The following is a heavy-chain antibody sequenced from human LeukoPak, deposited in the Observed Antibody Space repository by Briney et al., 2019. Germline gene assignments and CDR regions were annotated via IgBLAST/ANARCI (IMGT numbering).Heavy chain of an antibody. CDR2: IYYSGST. CDR1: GGSISSYY. J-gene: IGHJ4*02. D-gene: IGHD5-18*01. Sequence: SETLSLTCTVSGGSISSYYWCWIRQPPGKGLEWIGYIYYSGSTNYNPSLKSRVTISVDTSKNQFSLKLSSVTAADTAVYYCARTHRGYSYGYGLDYWAREPWSPSPQ. CDR3: ARTHRGYSYGYGLDY. V-gene: IGHV4-59*01.